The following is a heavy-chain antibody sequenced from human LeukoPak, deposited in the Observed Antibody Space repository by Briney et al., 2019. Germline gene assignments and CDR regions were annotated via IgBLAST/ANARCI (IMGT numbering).Heavy chain of an antibody. J-gene: IGHJ4*02. CDR2: VFYSGST. V-gene: IGHV4-39*01. CDR3: ATRRSGSHPYY. Sequence: PSETLSLTCTVSGASVSSSSYYWEWIRQPPGQGLEWVGSVFYSGSTNYNPSLKSRLTMSIDTSKNQFSLRLSSVTATDTAVYYCATRRSGSHPYYWGQGTLVTVSS. CDR1: GASVSSSSYY. D-gene: IGHD1-26*01.